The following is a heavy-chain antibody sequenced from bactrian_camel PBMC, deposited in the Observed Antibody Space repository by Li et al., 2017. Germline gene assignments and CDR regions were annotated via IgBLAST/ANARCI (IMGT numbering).Heavy chain of an antibody. J-gene: IGHJ7*01. D-gene: IGHD4*01. CDR2: IATGSGNT. CDR1: GYTYNRNC. Sequence: DVQLVESGGGSVQAGGSLRLSCAASGYTYNRNCMAWFRQAPGKEREGVARIATGSGNTYYADSVKGRFTISQDKAKNTVYLQMNSLKPEDSGMYYCAASQGQPCYYSDYDYGMDYSHKGTQVTVS. V-gene: IGHV3S40*01.